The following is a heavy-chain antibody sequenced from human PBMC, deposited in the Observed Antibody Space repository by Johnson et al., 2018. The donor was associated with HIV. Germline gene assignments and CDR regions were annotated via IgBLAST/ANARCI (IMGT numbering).Heavy chain of an antibody. CDR1: GFTFSSYG. CDR3: AKGPNGQLDDAFHI. Sequence: QVQLVESGGGVVQPGRSLRLSCAASGFTFSSYGMHWVRQAPGKGLEWVAVIWYDGNNKYYADSVNDRFTISRDNSKNTLYLQMNSLRAEDTAVYYCAKGPNGQLDDAFHIWGQGTMVTVSS. D-gene: IGHD6-6*01. J-gene: IGHJ3*02. V-gene: IGHV3-33*06. CDR2: IWYDGNNK.